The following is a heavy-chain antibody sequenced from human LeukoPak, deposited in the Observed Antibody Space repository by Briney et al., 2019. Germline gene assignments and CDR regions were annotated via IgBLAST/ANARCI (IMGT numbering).Heavy chain of an antibody. D-gene: IGHD3-16*01. Sequence: SETLSLTCAVYGGSFSGYYWSWIRQPPGKGLERIGEINHSGSTNYNPSLKSRVTISVDTSKNQFSLKLSSVTAADTAVYYCARGLGGRKKDYWGQGTLVTVSS. CDR1: GGSFSGYY. CDR3: ARGLGGRKKDY. J-gene: IGHJ4*02. V-gene: IGHV4-34*01. CDR2: INHSGST.